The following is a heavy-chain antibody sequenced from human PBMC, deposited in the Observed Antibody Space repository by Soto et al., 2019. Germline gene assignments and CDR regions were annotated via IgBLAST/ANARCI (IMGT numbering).Heavy chain of an antibody. D-gene: IGHD6-13*01. CDR1: GFTFSSYG. J-gene: IGHJ6*02. V-gene: IGHV3-33*01. CDR3: ARDHPQALYSSSFYGMDV. CDR2: IWYDGSNK. Sequence: QVQLVESGGGVVQPGRSLRLSCAASGFTFSSYGMHWVRQAPGKGLEWVAVIWYDGSNKYYADSVKGRFTISRDNSKNTLYLQMNSLRAEDTAVYYCARDHPQALYSSSFYGMDVWGQGTTVTVSS.